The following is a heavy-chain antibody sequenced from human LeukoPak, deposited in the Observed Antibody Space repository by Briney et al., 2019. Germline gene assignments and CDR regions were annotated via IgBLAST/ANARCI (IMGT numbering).Heavy chain of an antibody. CDR1: GFTFSNYG. CDR2: IWYEGSNK. CDR3: AAAPRGGDYEDY. D-gene: IGHD4-17*01. Sequence: GGSLRLSCAASGFTFSNYGMHWVRQAPGKGLEWVAVIWYEGSNKYYADSVKGRFTISRDNSKNTLYMQMTSLRVQDTAVSYCAAAPRGGDYEDYWGQGTLVTVSS. V-gene: IGHV3-33*01. J-gene: IGHJ4*02.